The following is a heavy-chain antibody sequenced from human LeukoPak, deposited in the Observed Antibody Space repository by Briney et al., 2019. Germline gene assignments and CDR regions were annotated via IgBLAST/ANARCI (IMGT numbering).Heavy chain of an antibody. D-gene: IGHD2-2*01. V-gene: IGHV3-23*01. Sequence: PGGSQRLSCAASGFTFSSYAMTWVRQAPGKGLEWVSTISGSGGSTYYADSVKGRFTISRDNSKNTLYLQMNSLRAEDTAVYYCAKRSEYHFDCWGQGTLVTVSS. CDR2: ISGSGGST. J-gene: IGHJ4*02. CDR3: AKRSEYHFDC. CDR1: GFTFSSYA.